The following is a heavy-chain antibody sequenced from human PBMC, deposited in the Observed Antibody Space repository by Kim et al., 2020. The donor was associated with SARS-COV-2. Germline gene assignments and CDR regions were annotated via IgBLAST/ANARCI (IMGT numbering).Heavy chain of an antibody. Sequence: TITADSVGGRFTISRDNAKDTLYLQMNSLGDEDTAVYYCAGDIGSWFDPWGQGTLVTVSS. CDR2: T. V-gene: IGHV3-74*01. D-gene: IGHD1-26*01. CDR3: AGDIGSWFDP. J-gene: IGHJ5*02.